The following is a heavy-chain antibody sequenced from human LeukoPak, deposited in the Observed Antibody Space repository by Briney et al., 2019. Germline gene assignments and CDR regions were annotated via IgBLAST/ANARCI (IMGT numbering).Heavy chain of an antibody. CDR3: ARAGRGDPDAFDF. Sequence: GGSLRLSCVASGFTVSSNYMSWVRQAPGKGLEWVSVIYSGGSTFYADSVKGRFTISRDNSKNTLYLQMNSLRAEDTAVYYCARAGRGDPDAFDFWGQGTMVTVSS. V-gene: IGHV3-53*01. J-gene: IGHJ3*01. CDR1: GFTVSSNY. D-gene: IGHD3-16*01. CDR2: IYSGGST.